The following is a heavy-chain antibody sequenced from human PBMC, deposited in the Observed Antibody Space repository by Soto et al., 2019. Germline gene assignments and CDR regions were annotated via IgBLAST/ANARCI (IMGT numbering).Heavy chain of an antibody. V-gene: IGHV3-23*01. CDR1: GFTFSSYA. Sequence: EVQLLESGGGLVQPGGSLRLSCAASGFTFSSYAMSWVRQAPGKGLEWVSAISGSGGSTYYADSVKGRFTISRDNSKNTLYLQMNSLRAEDTAVYYWAKLPGIAVAEDYWGQGTLVTVSS. CDR2: ISGSGGST. J-gene: IGHJ4*02. CDR3: AKLPGIAVAEDY. D-gene: IGHD6-19*01.